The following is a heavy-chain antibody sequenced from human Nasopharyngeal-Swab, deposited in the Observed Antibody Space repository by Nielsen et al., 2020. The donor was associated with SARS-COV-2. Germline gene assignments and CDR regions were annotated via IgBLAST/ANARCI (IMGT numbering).Heavy chain of an antibody. CDR2: ISYDGSKK. V-gene: IGHV3-30-3*01. J-gene: IGHJ6*02. CDR1: GFTFSSYA. Sequence: GESLKISCAASGFTFSSYAMHWVRQAPGKGLEWVAVISYDGSKKYYADSVKGRFTISRDNSKNTLYLQMNILRAEDTAVYYCARDQGSSWYTYYYYYGMDVWGQGTTVTVSS. CDR3: ARDQGSSWYTYYYYYGMDV. D-gene: IGHD6-13*01.